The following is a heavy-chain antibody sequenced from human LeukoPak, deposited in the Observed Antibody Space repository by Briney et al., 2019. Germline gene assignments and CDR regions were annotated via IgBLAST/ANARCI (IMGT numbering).Heavy chain of an antibody. D-gene: IGHD3-9*01. J-gene: IGHJ4*02. CDR3: ATGIYDILTGYQPYYFDS. Sequence: ASVKVSCKISGYTLTELSMHWVRQAPGKGLAWVGGFDPEDGETIYAQKFQGRVTMTEDTSTDTAYMELSSLRSEDTAVYYCATGIYDILTGYQPYYFDSWGQGTLVTVSS. CDR1: GYTLTELS. CDR2: FDPEDGET. V-gene: IGHV1-24*01.